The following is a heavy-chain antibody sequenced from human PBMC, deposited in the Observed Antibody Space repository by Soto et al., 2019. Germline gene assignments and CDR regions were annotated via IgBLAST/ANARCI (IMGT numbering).Heavy chain of an antibody. CDR2: ISAYNGNT. J-gene: IGHJ6*02. V-gene: IGHV1-18*01. CDR3: ARDPFEELLSPDYDMDV. Sequence: QVQLVQSGAEVKKPGSSVKVSCKASGYTFSSDGISWVRPAPGQGLEWMGWISAYNGNTNYAQKVQGRVTITSDTSTSKADLELRSLRSDDTAVYYGARDPFEELLSPDYDMDVWGQGTMVAVS. D-gene: IGHD1-7*01. CDR1: GYTFSSDG.